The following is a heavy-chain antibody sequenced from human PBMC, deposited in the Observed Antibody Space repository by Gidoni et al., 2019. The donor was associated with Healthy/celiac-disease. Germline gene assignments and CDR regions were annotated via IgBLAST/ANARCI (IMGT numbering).Heavy chain of an antibody. CDR3: AREIRQYCSGGSCYTELYNWFDP. CDR2: IYYSGST. V-gene: IGHV4-30-4*01. Sequence: QVQLQETGPGLVKPSQTLSPTCTVSGGSISSRDYYWCWIRQPPGKGLEWIGYIYYSGSTYYNPSLKSRVTISVDTSKNQFSLKLSSVTAADTAVYYCAREIRQYCSGGSCYTELYNWFDPWGQGTLVTVSS. J-gene: IGHJ5*02. D-gene: IGHD2-15*01. CDR1: GGSISSRDYY.